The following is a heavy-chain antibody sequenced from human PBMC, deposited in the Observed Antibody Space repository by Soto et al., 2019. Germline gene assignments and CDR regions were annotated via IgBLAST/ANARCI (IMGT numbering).Heavy chain of an antibody. Sequence: QITLKESGPTLVKPTQTLTVTCTFSGFSLSTNEVGVGWIRQPPGKALEWLALIYWDDDKRFRPSLNSRLTITKDTSKNQVVLTMTNMDPVDTATYYCAHTRSNWYRFDPWGQGTLVTVSS. V-gene: IGHV2-5*02. CDR1: GFSLSTNEVG. CDR3: AHTRSNWYRFDP. CDR2: IYWDDDK. J-gene: IGHJ5*02. D-gene: IGHD6-13*01.